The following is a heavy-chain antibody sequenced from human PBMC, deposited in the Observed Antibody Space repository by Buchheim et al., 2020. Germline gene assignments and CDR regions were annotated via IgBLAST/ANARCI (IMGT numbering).Heavy chain of an antibody. V-gene: IGHV3-7*01. D-gene: IGHD3-10*01. CDR2: IKGDGSEK. CDR1: GFTFSNYW. J-gene: IGHJ4*02. Sequence: EVQLVDSGGGLVKPGGSLRLSCAASGFTFSNYWMSWVRQAPGKGLEWVANIKGDGSEKYLVDSVKGRFTMSRDNAKNSVYLQMNSLRDEDTAVYYCAPRGRGYWGQGTL. CDR3: APRGRGY.